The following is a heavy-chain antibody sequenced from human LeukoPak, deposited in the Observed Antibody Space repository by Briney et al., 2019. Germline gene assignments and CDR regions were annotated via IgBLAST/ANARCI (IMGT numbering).Heavy chain of an antibody. CDR3: ARALRGGATAH. J-gene: IGHJ4*02. CDR2: GNVN. Sequence: GNVNYYVDSVKGRFTTSRDNAKNSLYLQMNSLRAEDTAVYYCARALRGGATAHWGQGTLVTVSS. D-gene: IGHD1-26*01. V-gene: IGHV3-7*01.